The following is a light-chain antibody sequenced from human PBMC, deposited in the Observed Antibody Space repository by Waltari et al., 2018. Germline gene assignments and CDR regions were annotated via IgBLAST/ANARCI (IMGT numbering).Light chain of an antibody. V-gene: IGLV2-14*03. CDR1: SSDIGDYHH. CDR3: SSYSTSITPYV. Sequence: QSALTQPASVSGSPGQSITISCTGSSSDIGDYHHVSWYQQHPGKAPKLMIYDVSSRPSGVSNRFFCSKSGTTASLTVSGLQAEDEAVYFCSSYSTSITPYVFGAGTKVTVL. CDR2: DVS. J-gene: IGLJ1*01.